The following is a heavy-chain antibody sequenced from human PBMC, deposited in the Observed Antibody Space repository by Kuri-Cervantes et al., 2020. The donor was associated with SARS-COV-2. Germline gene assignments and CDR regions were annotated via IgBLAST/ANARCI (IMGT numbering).Heavy chain of an antibody. CDR1: GCTFSLYE. Sequence: GESLKISCVASGCTFSLYEMHWVRQATGKGLEWVSSIGTAGDPYYPGSVKGRFTISRENAENSLYLQMNSLRAGDTAVYYCTRGKRLGTDDYNLPYWYFELWGRGTLVTVSS. D-gene: IGHD5-24*01. CDR3: TRGKRLGTDDYNLPYWYFEL. V-gene: IGHV3-13*05. CDR2: IGTAGDP. J-gene: IGHJ2*01.